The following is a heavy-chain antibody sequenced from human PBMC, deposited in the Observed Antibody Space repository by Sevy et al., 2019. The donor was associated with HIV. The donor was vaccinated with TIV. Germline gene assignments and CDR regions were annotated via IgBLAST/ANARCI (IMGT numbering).Heavy chain of an antibody. CDR1: GFTFSSYG. J-gene: IGHJ4*02. V-gene: IGHV3-33*01. Sequence: GGSLRLSCAASGFTFSSYGMHWVRQAPGKGLEWVAVIWYDGSNKYYADSVKDRFTISRDNSKNTLYLQMNSLRAEDTAVYYCARDAADSRDGYNYNFDYWGQGTLVTVSS. D-gene: IGHD5-12*01. CDR2: IWYDGSNK. CDR3: ARDAADSRDGYNYNFDY.